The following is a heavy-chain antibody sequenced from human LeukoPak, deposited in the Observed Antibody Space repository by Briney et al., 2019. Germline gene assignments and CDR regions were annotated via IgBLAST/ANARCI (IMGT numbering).Heavy chain of an antibody. CDR3: AREGQSNWNDINY. J-gene: IGHJ4*02. CDR2: INPNSGGT. Sequence: ASVKVSCTASGYTFTGYYMHRVRQAPGQGLEWMGWINPNSGGTNYAQKFQGRVTTTRDTSISTAYMELSRLRSDDTAVYYCAREGQSNWNDINYWGQGTLVTVSS. D-gene: IGHD1-20*01. V-gene: IGHV1-2*02. CDR1: GYTFTGYY.